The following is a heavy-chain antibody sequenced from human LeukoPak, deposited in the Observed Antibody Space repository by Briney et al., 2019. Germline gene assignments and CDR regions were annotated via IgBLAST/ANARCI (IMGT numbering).Heavy chain of an antibody. Sequence: SVKVSYKASRGSFSSSPINWMRQAPGQGLDWMGSIVPIFGRAKSAQKFQGRVTITADESTTKAHLELSGLRSEDTAVYYCAINGAHTVAFDVWGQGTMVSVSS. V-gene: IGHV1-69*15. CDR3: AINGAHTVAFDV. CDR1: RGSFSSSP. J-gene: IGHJ3*01. CDR2: IVPIFGRA.